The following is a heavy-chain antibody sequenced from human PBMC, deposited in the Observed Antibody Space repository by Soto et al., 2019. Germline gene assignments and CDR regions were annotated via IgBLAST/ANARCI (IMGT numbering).Heavy chain of an antibody. Sequence: EVQLLESGGGLVQPGGSLRLSYAASGFTFSSYAMSWVRQAPGKGLEWVSAISGTGGSIYYADSVKGRFTISRDNSKNTLCLQTKGLRAEDTAVYYCAKWHYYDVLTGYPRTLDYWGQGTQVAVSS. CDR2: ISGTGGSI. CDR3: AKWHYYDVLTGYPRTLDY. D-gene: IGHD3-9*01. J-gene: IGHJ4*02. V-gene: IGHV3-23*01. CDR1: GFTFSSYA.